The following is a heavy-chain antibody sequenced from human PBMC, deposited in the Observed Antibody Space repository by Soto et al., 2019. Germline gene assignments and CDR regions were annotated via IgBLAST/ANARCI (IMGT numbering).Heavy chain of an antibody. CDR1: GYAXTSYG. V-gene: IGHV1-18*01. Sequence: ASVKVSCKASGYAXTSYGISWVRQAPGQGLEWMGWISAYNGNTNYAQKLQGRVTMTTDTSTSTAYMELRSLRSDDPAVYYCAKNGGVFGVFISGGQETRVTVPP. CDR3: AKNGGVFGVFIS. CDR2: ISAYNGNT. J-gene: IGHJ4*02. D-gene: IGHD3-3*01.